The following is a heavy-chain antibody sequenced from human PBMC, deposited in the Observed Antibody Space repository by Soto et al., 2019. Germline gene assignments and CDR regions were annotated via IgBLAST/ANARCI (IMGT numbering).Heavy chain of an antibody. V-gene: IGHV1-46*01. J-gene: IGHJ6*02. D-gene: IGHD1-1*01. CDR1: GYTFTSYY. CDR2: INPSGGST. Sequence: ASVKVSGKASGYTFTSYYMHWVRQAPGQGLEWMGIINPSGGSTSYAQKFQGRVTMTRDTSTSTVYMELSSLRSEDTAVYYCARDSWNDRPPSYGMDVWGQGTTVTVSS. CDR3: ARDSWNDRPPSYGMDV.